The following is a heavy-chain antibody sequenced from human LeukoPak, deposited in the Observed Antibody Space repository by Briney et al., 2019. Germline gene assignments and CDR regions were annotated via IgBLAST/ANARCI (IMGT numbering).Heavy chain of an antibody. CDR3: ARADDFWSGYRRFFDP. V-gene: IGHV4-34*01. CDR2: INHSGGT. CDR1: GGSFSGYY. D-gene: IGHD3-3*01. Sequence: SETLSLTCAVYGGSFSGYYWSWIRQPPGKGLEWIGEINHSGGTNYNPSLKSRVTISVDTSKNQFSLKLSSVTAADTAVYYCARADDFWSGYRRFFDPWGQGTLVTVSS. J-gene: IGHJ5*02.